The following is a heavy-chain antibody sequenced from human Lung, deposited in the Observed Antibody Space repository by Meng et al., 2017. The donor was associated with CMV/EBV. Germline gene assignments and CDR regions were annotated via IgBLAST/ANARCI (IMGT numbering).Heavy chain of an antibody. CDR2: ISTRSSYI. V-gene: IGHV3-21*01. J-gene: IGHJ4*02. D-gene: IGHD3-16*01. CDR1: GFTFNSYT. Sequence: SCAASGFTFNSYTMNWVRQAPGKGLEWVSSISTRSSYIYYADSVKGRFTVSRDNAKNSLYLQMNSLRAEDTAVYYCARHNYLWGSYPLDYWGQGTLVTVSS. CDR3: ARHNYLWGSYPLDY.